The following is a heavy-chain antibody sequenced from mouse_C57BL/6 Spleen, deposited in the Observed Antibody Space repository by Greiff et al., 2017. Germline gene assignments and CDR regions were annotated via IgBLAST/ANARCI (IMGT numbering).Heavy chain of an antibody. J-gene: IGHJ1*03. D-gene: IGHD1-1*01. Sequence: VQLQQSGPGLVQPSQSLSITCTVSGFSLTSYGVHWVRQSPGKGLEWLGVIWSGGSTDYNAAFISRLSISKDNSKSQVFFKMNSLQADDTAIYYCARYVTTGGGWYFDVWGTGTTVTVSS. CDR1: GFSLTSYG. V-gene: IGHV2-2*01. CDR3: ARYVTTGGGWYFDV. CDR2: IWSGGST.